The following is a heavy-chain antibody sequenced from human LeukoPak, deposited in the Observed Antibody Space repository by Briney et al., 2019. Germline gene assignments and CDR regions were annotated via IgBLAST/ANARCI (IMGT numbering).Heavy chain of an antibody. CDR1: GFTFSSYS. V-gene: IGHV3-48*01. CDR3: ARDDDTAMVTAYGMDV. D-gene: IGHD5-18*01. Sequence: TGGSLRLSCAASGFTFSSYSMNWVRQAPGKGLEWVSYISSSSSTIYYADSVKGRFTISRDNAKNSLYLQMNSLRAEDTAVYYCARDDDTAMVTAYGMDVWGQGTTVTVSS. CDR2: ISSSSSTI. J-gene: IGHJ6*02.